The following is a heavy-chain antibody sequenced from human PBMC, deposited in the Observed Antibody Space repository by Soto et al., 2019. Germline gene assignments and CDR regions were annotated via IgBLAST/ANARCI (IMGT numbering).Heavy chain of an antibody. J-gene: IGHJ4*01. V-gene: IGHV3-23*01. Sequence: EVQLLESGGDLIQPGGSLRLSCAASGFTFNIYAMNWVRQAPGKGLEWVSAISRYGDFTYYADSVEGRFTISRDNSKNTLYLQMNSLRAEDTAVYYCAKDRYLDHDSRGYLFDNWCHGTLVTVSS. CDR3: AKDRYLDHDSRGYLFDN. D-gene: IGHD3-22*01. CDR2: ISRYGDFT. CDR1: GFTFNIYA.